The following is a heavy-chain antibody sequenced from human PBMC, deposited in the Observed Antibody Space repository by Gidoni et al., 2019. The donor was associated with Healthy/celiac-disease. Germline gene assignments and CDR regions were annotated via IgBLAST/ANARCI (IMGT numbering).Heavy chain of an antibody. V-gene: IGHV2-5*02. J-gene: IGHJ4*02. CDR1: GFSLSTSGVG. CDR2: IYLDDVK. D-gene: IGHD6-6*01. CDR3: AHSTSIAARRASFDY. Sequence: QITVKESGPTLVKPTQTLTLTCTFPGFSLSTSGVGVGWIRQPPGKALEWLALIYLDDVKRYSPSLKSRLTITKDTSKNQVVLTMTNMDPVDTATYYCAHSTSIAARRASFDYWGQGTLVTVSS.